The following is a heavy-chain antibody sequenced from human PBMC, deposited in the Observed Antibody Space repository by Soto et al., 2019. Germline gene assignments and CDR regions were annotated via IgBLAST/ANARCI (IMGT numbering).Heavy chain of an antibody. CDR2: IYYSGTT. Sequence: SETLSLTCAVSGYSISSSNWWGWIRQPPGKGLEWIGYIYYSGTTNYNPSLKSRVTISVDTSKNQFSLKLSSVTAADTAVYYYARRYGSCFDYWSQGTLVTVSS. D-gene: IGHD5-18*01. CDR3: ARRYGSCFDY. J-gene: IGHJ4*02. V-gene: IGHV4-28*01. CDR1: GYSISSSNW.